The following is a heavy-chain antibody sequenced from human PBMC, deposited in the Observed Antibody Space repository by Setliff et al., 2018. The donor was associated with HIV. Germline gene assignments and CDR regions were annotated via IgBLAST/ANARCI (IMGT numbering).Heavy chain of an antibody. CDR3: TTEATFGEFQN. D-gene: IGHD3-10*01. J-gene: IGHJ4*02. CDR1: GFTFGDYA. CDR2: IRSKTYGGAT. V-gene: IGHV3-49*04. Sequence: AGGSLRLSCTASGFTFGDYAVTWVRQAPGKGLEWVGFIRSKTYGGATDYAAPVKGRFTISRDDSKNTLYLRMNSLKTEDTAVYYCTTEATFGEFQNWGQGTLVTVSS.